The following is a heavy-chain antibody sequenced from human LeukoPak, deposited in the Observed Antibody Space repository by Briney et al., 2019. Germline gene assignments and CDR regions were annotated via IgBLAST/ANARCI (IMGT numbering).Heavy chain of an antibody. CDR2: IWYDGSNK. CDR1: GFTFSSYG. J-gene: IGHJ5*02. CDR3: ARDRGQLLSNWFDP. V-gene: IGHV3-30*19. D-gene: IGHD2-2*01. Sequence: GGSLRLSCAASGFTFSSYGMHWVRQAPGKGLEWVAVIWYDGSNKYYADSVKGRLTISRDNSKNTLYLQMNSLRAEDTAVYYCARDRGQLLSNWFDPWGQGTLVTVSS.